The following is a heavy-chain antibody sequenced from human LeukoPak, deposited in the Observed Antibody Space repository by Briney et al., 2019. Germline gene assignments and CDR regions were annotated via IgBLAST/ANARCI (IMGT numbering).Heavy chain of an antibody. CDR3: ASVYNYGMDV. J-gene: IGHJ6*02. Sequence: ASVKVSCKASGYTVTSYYMDWVRQAPGQGLEWMGILNPSGGSTSYAQKFQGRATLTRATSRSTVYMELSSLRSEDTAVYYCASVYNYGMDVWGQGTTVIVSS. V-gene: IGHV1-46*01. CDR1: GYTVTSYY. CDR2: LNPSGGST.